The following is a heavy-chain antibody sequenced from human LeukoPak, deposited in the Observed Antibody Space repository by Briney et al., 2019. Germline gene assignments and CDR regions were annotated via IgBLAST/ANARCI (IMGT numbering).Heavy chain of an antibody. CDR2: INPNSGGT. CDR3: ARDRPGLVIITPWFDP. D-gene: IGHD3-9*01. J-gene: IGHJ5*02. Sequence: ASVKVSCKASGYTFTGYYMHWVRQAPGQGLEWMGWINPNSGGTNYAQKFQGRVTMTRDTSISTAYMELSRLRSDDTAVYYCARDRPGLVIITPWFDPWGRGTLVTVSS. V-gene: IGHV1-2*02. CDR1: GYTFTGYY.